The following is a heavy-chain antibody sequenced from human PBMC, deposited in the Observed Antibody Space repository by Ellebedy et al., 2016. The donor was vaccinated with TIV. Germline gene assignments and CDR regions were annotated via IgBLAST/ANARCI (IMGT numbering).Heavy chain of an antibody. D-gene: IGHD2-2*01. V-gene: IGHV4-59*01. Sequence: MPSETLSLTCTVSGGSIRNYYCTWIPQPPGKGLGWIGNMYYSGSSNYNPSLKSRVTMSIDTSKNQFSLMISSVTAADTAVYYCAASESADSDYWGPGTLVTVSS. CDR2: MYYSGSS. J-gene: IGHJ4*02. CDR3: AASESADSDY. CDR1: GGSIRNYY.